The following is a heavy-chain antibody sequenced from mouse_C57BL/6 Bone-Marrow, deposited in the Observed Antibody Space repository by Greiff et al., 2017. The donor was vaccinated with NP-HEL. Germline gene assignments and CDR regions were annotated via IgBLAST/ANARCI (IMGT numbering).Heavy chain of an antibody. Sequence: VQLQQPGAELVKPGASVKLSCKASGYTFTSYWMHWVKQRPGRGLEWIGRIDPYSGGTKYNEKFKSKATLTVDKPSSTAYMQLSSLTSEDSAVYYCARSVGNYAMDYWGQGTSVTVSS. CDR1: GYTFTSYW. CDR2: IDPYSGGT. V-gene: IGHV1-72*01. CDR3: ARSVGNYAMDY. J-gene: IGHJ4*01.